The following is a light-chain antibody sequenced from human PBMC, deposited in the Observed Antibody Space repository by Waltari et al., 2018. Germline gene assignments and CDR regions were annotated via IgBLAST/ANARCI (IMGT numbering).Light chain of an antibody. V-gene: IGKV3-20*01. Sequence: EIVLTQSPGTLSLSPGERATLSCRARPSVSSSDLVWYQQQPGQAPRLLIYGASSRATGSPDRFSGSGSGTDFTLTISRLEPEDFAVYYCQQYGSSPYTFGQGTKLEIK. J-gene: IGKJ2*01. CDR3: QQYGSSPYT. CDR1: PSVSSSD. CDR2: GAS.